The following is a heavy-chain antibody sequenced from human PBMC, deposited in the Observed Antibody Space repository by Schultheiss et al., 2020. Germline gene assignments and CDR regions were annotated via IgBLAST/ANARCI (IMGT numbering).Heavy chain of an antibody. CDR1: GGSFSGYY. J-gene: IGHJ6*02. V-gene: IGHV4-59*12. CDR3: ARDLYCGGACNSLNYYYGMDV. Sequence: SETLSLTCAVYGGSFSGYYWSWIRQPPGKGLEWIGYIYYSGSTYYNPSLKSRVTISVDTSKNQFSLKLSSVTAADTAVYYCARDLYCGGACNSLNYYYGMDVWGQGTPVTVSS. D-gene: IGHD2-21*02. CDR2: IYYSGST.